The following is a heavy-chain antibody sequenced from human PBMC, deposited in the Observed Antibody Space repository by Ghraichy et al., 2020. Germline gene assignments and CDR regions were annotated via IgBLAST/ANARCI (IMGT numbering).Heavy chain of an antibody. CDR2: ISWNSGLI. Sequence: GGSLRLSCAASGFTFDDYAMHWVRQAPGKGLEWISGISWNSGLIDYADSVKGRFTISRDNAKNSLYLQMNFLRPADTALYYCAKDEAYYYGSGNAAFDIWCQGTMVTVSS. V-gene: IGHV3-9*01. J-gene: IGHJ3*02. D-gene: IGHD3-10*01. CDR3: AKDEAYYYGSGNAAFDI. CDR1: GFTFDDYA.